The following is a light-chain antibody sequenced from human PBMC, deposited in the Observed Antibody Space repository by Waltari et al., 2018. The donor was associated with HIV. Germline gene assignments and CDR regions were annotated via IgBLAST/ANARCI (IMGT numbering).Light chain of an antibody. CDR3: QQLNSYPRT. V-gene: IGKV1-9*01. Sequence: DIQLTQSPSFLSASVGDRVTITCRASQGISSFLAWYQQKPGKPPKLLIYAASALQSGVPSRFSGSGSGTEFTLTISSLQPEDFATYSCQQLNSYPRTFGQGTKVEIK. CDR1: QGISSF. CDR2: AAS. J-gene: IGKJ1*01.